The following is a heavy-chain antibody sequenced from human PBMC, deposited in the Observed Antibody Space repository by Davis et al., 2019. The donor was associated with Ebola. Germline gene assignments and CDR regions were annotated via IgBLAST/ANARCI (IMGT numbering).Heavy chain of an antibody. CDR3: ATGSNSGQDY. V-gene: IGHV3-7*03. CDR2: IKEDGGEK. CDR1: GFIFSHYW. J-gene: IGHJ4*02. D-gene: IGHD5-12*01. Sequence: GGSLRLSCAASGFIFSHYWMSWVRQAPGKGPEWVAIIKEDGGEKYYVDSVKGRFTISRDNAKNSLYLQMNSLRAEDTAVYYCATGSNSGQDYWGQGTLVTVSS.